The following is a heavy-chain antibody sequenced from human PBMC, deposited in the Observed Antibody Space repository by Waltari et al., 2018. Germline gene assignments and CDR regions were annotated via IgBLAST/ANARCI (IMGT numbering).Heavy chain of an antibody. J-gene: IGHJ5*02. Sequence: QVQLVQSGAEVKKPGASVKVSCKASGYTFTSYDINWVRQATGKGLEGMEWMNPNRGKTGYAQKFQGRVTMTRNTSISTAYMELSSLRSEDTTVYYCARAIAVADGNWFDPWGQGTLVTVSS. D-gene: IGHD6-19*01. V-gene: IGHV1-8*02. CDR2: MNPNRGKT. CDR1: GYTFTSYD. CDR3: ARAIAVADGNWFDP.